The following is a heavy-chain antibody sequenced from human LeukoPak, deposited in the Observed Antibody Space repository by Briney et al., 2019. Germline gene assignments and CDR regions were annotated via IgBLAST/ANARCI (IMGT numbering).Heavy chain of an antibody. D-gene: IGHD5-12*01. CDR3: ARVGGYDSPFDY. J-gene: IGHJ4*02. V-gene: IGHV4-39*07. Sequence: SETLSLTCTVSGGSISSYYWGWIRQPPGKGLEWIGSIYYSGSTYYNPSLKSRVTISVDTSKNQFSLKLSSVTAADTAVYYCARVGGYDSPFDYWGQGTLVTVSS. CDR2: IYYSGST. CDR1: GGSISSYY.